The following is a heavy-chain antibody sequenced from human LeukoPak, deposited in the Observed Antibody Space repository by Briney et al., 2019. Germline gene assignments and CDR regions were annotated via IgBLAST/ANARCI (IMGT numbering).Heavy chain of an antibody. D-gene: IGHD6-13*01. CDR1: GYTFTSYA. CDR3: ARGVVGSSSWQFDY. CDR2: INAGNGNT. Sequence: ASVKVSCKASGYTFTSYAMHWVRQAPGQRLEWMGWINAGNGNTKYSQKFQGRVTITRNTSASTAYMELSSLRSEDTAVYYCARGVVGSSSWQFDYWGQGTLVTVSS. J-gene: IGHJ4*02. V-gene: IGHV1-3*01.